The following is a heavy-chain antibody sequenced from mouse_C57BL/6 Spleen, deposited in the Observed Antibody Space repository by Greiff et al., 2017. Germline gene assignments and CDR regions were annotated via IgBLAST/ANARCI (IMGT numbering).Heavy chain of an antibody. CDR2: ISYDGSN. D-gene: IGHD3-2*02. CDR3: ARSGGPLDY. CDR1: GYSITSGYY. J-gene: IGHJ2*01. Sequence: ESGPGLVKPSQSLSLTCSVTGYSITSGYYWNWIRQFPGNKLEWMGYISYDGSNNYNPSLKNRISITRDTSKNQFFLKLNSVTTEDTATYYCARSGGPLDYWGQGTTLTVSS. V-gene: IGHV3-6*01.